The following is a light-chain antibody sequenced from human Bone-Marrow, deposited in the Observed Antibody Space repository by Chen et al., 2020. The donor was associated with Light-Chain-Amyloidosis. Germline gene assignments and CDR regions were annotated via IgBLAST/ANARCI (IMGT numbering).Light chain of an antibody. CDR1: QSLLYTSNNKNY. J-gene: IGKJ1*01. CDR2: WAS. Sequence: DIVMTQSPDSLAVSLGERATINCKSSQSLLYTSNNKNYLTWYQQKPGQPPKLLIHWASTRESGVPDRFSGSGSGTDFTLTISSLQAEDVAGYYCQQYYSSPRWTFGQGTRVEIK. V-gene: IGKV4-1*01. CDR3: QQYYSSPRWT.